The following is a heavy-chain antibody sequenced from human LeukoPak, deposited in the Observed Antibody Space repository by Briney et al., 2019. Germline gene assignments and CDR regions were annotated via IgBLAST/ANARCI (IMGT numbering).Heavy chain of an antibody. V-gene: IGHV3-23*01. CDR2: IVANGDT. CDR1: GFNFGNNG. Sequence: GGSLRLSCTASGFNFGNNGVTWVRQNPRKGLEWVSAIVANGDTSTADLVKGRFSTFRDISRNTVYLQMTTLRVEDTAMYYCLPHGSGSSWGQGTLVTVSS. J-gene: IGHJ5*02. D-gene: IGHD3-10*01. CDR3: LPHGSGSS.